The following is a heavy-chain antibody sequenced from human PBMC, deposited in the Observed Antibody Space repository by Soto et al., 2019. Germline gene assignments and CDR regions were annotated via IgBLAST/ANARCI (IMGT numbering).Heavy chain of an antibody. D-gene: IGHD6-13*01. J-gene: IGHJ4*02. CDR1: GGSISSGGYY. CDR2: IYYSGST. Sequence: SETLSLTCTVSGGSISSGGYYWSWIRQHPGKGLEWIGYIYYSGSTYYNPSLKSRVTISVDTSKNQFSLRLSSVTAADTAVYYCARGGIAAAAPPDYWGQGTLVTVS. CDR3: ARGGIAAAAPPDY. V-gene: IGHV4-31*03.